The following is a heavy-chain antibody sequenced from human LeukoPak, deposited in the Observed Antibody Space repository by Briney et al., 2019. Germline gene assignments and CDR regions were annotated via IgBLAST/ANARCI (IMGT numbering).Heavy chain of an antibody. CDR2: ASYTGRT. CDR3: ARLLDYDDSGAPDIFDI. CDR1: VGSIRSNY. V-gene: IGHV4-59*07. D-gene: IGHD3-22*01. Sequence: SDTLSLTCSVSVGSIRSNYWTWIPQSPRKGREYIGHASYTGRTRYNPSLLRLLTISLDSSNNHFSLHLTSVSAADTAVYYCARLLDYDDSGAPDIFDIWGQGTMVTVSS. J-gene: IGHJ3*02.